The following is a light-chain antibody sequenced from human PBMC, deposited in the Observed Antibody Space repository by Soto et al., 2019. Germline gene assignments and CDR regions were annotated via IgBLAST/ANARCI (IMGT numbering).Light chain of an antibody. CDR1: QNIRGNE. J-gene: IGKJ1*01. Sequence: EVVLTQSPGALSLSPGEGVTLSCRASQNIRGNELAWYRQKRGQAPRLLIYGGSSRAEGITDRFSGRGTGTNFTLTISRLEPEDSAVYYCQDYGTSHPWTFGQGTKLEIK. CDR2: GGS. V-gene: IGKV3-20*01. CDR3: QDYGTSHPWT.